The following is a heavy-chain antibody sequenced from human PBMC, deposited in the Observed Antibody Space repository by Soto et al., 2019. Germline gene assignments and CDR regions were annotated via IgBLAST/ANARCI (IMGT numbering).Heavy chain of an antibody. CDR3: TRDIGGKGAY. CDR2: IDEYGSTI. J-gene: IGHJ4*02. CDR1: GFTFSSYW. V-gene: IGHV3-74*01. D-gene: IGHD3-10*01. Sequence: GGSLRLSCAASGFTFSSYWMHWVRQVPGKGLLWVSRIDEYGSTINYADSAKGRFTISRDNARNTLYLEMTGLRAEDTARYYCTRDIGGKGAYWGPGTLVTVSS.